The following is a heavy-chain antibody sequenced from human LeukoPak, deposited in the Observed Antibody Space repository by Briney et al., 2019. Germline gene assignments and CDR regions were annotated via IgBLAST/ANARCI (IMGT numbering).Heavy chain of an antibody. CDR2: INESGGRT. Sequence: PGGSLRLSCAASGFTFSIYAMSWVRQAPGKGLEWVSTINESGGRTYYADSVKGRFTISRDNSRNTLYLQMSSLTAEDTAMYYCARARPPDSSGCSDYWGQGTLVTVSS. CDR1: GFTFSIYA. J-gene: IGHJ4*02. CDR3: ARARPPDSSGCSDY. D-gene: IGHD6-19*01. V-gene: IGHV3-23*01.